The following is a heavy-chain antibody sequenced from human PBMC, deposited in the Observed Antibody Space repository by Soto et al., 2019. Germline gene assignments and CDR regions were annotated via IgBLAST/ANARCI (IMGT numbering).Heavy chain of an antibody. CDR2: INPNSGGT. CDR3: AREWVEQPVNDY. J-gene: IGHJ4*02. D-gene: IGHD6-13*01. V-gene: IGHV1-2*02. Sequence: ASVKVSCKASGYTFTGYYMHWVRQAPGQGLEWMGWINPNSGGTNYAQKFQGRVTMTRDTSVSTAYMELSRLRSDDTAVYYCAREWVEQPVNDYWGQGTLVTVSS. CDR1: GYTFTGYY.